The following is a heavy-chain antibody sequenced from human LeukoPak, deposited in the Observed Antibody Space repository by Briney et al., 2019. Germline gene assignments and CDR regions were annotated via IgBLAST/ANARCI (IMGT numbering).Heavy chain of an antibody. CDR3: TAEYTELLWFAY. D-gene: IGHD3-10*01. CDR1: GFTFSNAW. J-gene: IGHJ4*02. Sequence: GGPLRLSCAASGFTFSNAWMTWVRQAPGKGLEWVGRIKSKTDGGTTDYAAPVKGRSTISRDDSKNTLYLQMNSLKTEDTAVYYCTAEYTELLWFAYWGQGTLVTVSS. CDR2: IKSKTDGGTT. V-gene: IGHV3-15*01.